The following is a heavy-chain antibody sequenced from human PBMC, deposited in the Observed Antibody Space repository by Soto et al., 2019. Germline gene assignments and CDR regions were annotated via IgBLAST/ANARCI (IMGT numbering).Heavy chain of an antibody. CDR2: TYYRSRWYN. CDR1: GDSVSINSAA. D-gene: IGHD1-7*01. V-gene: IGHV6-1*01. CDR3: AGTTSHQWYYMDV. J-gene: IGHJ6*03. Sequence: SQTLSLTCAISGDSVSINSAAWNWIRLSPSRGLEWLARTYYRSRWYNDYAVFVRSRITVNPDTSKNQFSLQLTSVTPEDTAVYYCAGTTSHQWYYMDVWGKGTTVTVSS.